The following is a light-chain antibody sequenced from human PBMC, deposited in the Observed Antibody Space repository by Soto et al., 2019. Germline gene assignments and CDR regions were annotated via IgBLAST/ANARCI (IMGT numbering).Light chain of an antibody. CDR1: QSVSSNY. J-gene: IGKJ1*01. CDR2: GAS. V-gene: IGKV3-20*01. Sequence: EIVFTQSPGTPSLTPGERATLSCRTSQSVSSNYLAWYQQKPGQAPRLLIYGASNRATGIPDRFSGSGSGTDFTLTISRLEPEDFAVYYCQQYGSSGRTFGQGTKVDFK. CDR3: QQYGSSGRT.